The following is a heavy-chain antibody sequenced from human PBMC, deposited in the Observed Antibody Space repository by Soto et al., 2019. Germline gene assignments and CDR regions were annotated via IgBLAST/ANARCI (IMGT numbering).Heavy chain of an antibody. D-gene: IGHD1-26*01. Sequence: SVKVSCKASGGTFSHHAIAWVRQAPGQGLEWMGGISPTFGTATYAPKFQGRVAISADRSSNTAYMELSSLRSQDTAVYYCASERSAQYFDSWGQGTVVTVSS. J-gene: IGHJ4*02. CDR1: GGTFSHHA. CDR3: ASERSAQYFDS. V-gene: IGHV1-69*06. CDR2: ISPTFGTA.